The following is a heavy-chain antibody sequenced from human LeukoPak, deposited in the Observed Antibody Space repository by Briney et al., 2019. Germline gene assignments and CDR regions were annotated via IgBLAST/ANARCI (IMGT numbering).Heavy chain of an antibody. Sequence: ASVKVSCKAPGYTFTSYDISWVRQATGQGLEWMGWMNPNSGNTGYAQKFQGRVTMTRNTSISTAYMELSSLRSEDTAVYYCARFRRLVPSDYWGQGTLVTVSS. CDR2: MNPNSGNT. CDR1: GYTFTSYD. V-gene: IGHV1-8*01. CDR3: ARFRRLVPSDY. J-gene: IGHJ4*02. D-gene: IGHD6-19*01.